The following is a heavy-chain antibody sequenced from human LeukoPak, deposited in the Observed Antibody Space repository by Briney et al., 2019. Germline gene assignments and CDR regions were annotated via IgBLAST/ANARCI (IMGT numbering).Heavy chain of an antibody. CDR3: ARVLGVYSSSSLDY. CDR1: GYTFTSYG. V-gene: IGHV1-18*01. CDR2: ISAYNGNT. Sequence: GASVKVSCKASGYTFTSYGISWVRQAPGQGLEWMGWISAYNGNTNYAQKLQGRVTMTTDTSTSTAYMELRSLRSDDTAVYYCARVLGVYSSSSLDYWGQGTLVTVSS. J-gene: IGHJ4*02. D-gene: IGHD6-13*01.